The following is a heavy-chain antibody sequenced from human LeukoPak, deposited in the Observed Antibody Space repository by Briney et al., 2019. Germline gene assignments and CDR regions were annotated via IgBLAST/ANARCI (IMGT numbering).Heavy chain of an antibody. D-gene: IGHD4-11*01. J-gene: IGHJ4*02. V-gene: IGHV3-9*01. Sequence: LPGGSLRLSCAASGLTFSNFAMSWVRQAPGKGLEWVSGISWNSGSIGYADSVKGRFTISRDNAKNSLYLQMNSLRAEDTALYYCAKGPRLQYFDYWGQGTLVTVSS. CDR3: AKGPRLQYFDY. CDR1: GLTFSNFA. CDR2: ISWNSGSI.